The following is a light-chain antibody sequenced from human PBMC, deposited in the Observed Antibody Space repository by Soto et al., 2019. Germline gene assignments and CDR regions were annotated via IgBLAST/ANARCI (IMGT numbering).Light chain of an antibody. CDR2: LNSDGSH. V-gene: IGLV4-69*01. Sequence: QSVLTQSPSASASLGASVKLTCTLSSGHSSYAIAWHQQQPEKGPRYLMKLNSDGSHSKGDGIPDRFSGSSSGAERYLTISSLQSEDGADYYCQTWGTGIWVFGGGTKRTV. J-gene: IGLJ3*02. CDR3: QTWGTGIWV. CDR1: SGHSSYA.